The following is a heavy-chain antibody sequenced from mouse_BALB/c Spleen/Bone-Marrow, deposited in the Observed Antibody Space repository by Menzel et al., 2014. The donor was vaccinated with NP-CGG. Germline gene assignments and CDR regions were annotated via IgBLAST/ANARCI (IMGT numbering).Heavy chain of an antibody. CDR1: GYTFTSSW. V-gene: IGHV1S130*01. CDR2: IHPNSGNT. J-gene: IGHJ1*01. D-gene: IGHD2-1*01. CDR3: AREKIYGNYLWYYDV. Sequence: QVQLKQSGSVLVRPGASVKLSCKASGYTFTSSWTHWAKQRPGQGLEWIGEIHPNSGNTNYNEKFKGKATLTVDISSSTACVDLSSLTSEDSAVCYCAREKIYGNYLWYYDVWGAGTTVTVSS.